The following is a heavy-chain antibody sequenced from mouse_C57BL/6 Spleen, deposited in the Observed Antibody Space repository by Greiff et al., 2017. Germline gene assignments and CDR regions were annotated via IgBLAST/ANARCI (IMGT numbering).Heavy chain of an antibody. Sequence: VKLQESGPGLVQPSQSLSITCTVSGFSLTSYGVHWVRQSPGKGLEWLGVIWSGGSTDYNAAFISRLSISKDNSKSQVFFKMNSLQADDTAIYYWARPTIVTHYYAMDDWGQGTSVTVSS. J-gene: IGHJ4*01. CDR3: ARPTIVTHYYAMDD. CDR1: GFSLTSYG. D-gene: IGHD2-5*01. V-gene: IGHV2-2*01. CDR2: IWSGGST.